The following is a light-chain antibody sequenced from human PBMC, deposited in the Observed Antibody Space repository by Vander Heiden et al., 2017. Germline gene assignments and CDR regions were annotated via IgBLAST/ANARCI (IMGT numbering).Light chain of an antibody. CDR1: QRVSSY. J-gene: IGKJ1*01. CDR3: QQHSNWPKT. V-gene: IGKV3-11*01. Sequence: IVLTQSPATLSLSPGARATPSCRASQRVSSYLAWYQQKPGQAPRLLIYEASNRATGIPDRFSGSGSGTDFTLTISSLEPEDVAVYYCQQHSNWPKTFGQGTKVEIK. CDR2: EAS.